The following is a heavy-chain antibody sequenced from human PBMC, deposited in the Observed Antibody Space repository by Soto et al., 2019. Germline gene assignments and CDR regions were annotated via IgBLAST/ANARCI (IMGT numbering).Heavy chain of an antibody. V-gene: IGHV4-61*01. J-gene: IGHJ6*02. CDR2: FYYIGRT. Sequence: SATLSLTCTVSGGSFSSGSSYWSWVRHPPGNGLEWIGYFYYIGRTHYNPSLKSRVAISVHTSKNQFSLKLNSVTAADTAVYYCASGVGVDVTGSYYYFGMEVWGQG. D-gene: IGHD2-15*01. CDR1: GGSFSSGSSY. CDR3: ASGVGVDVTGSYYYFGMEV.